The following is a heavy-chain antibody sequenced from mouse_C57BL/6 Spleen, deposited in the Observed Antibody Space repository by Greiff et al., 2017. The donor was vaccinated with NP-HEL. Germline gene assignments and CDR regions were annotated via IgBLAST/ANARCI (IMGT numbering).Heavy chain of an antibody. CDR3: AIPSSCYAMDY. Sequence: QVQLQQSGAELVKPGASVKMSCKASGFNFTTYPIEWVKQNPGKSLEWIGNFHPYNDDTEYNEKFKGKATLTVDTSSSTVYLKLSRLADDDAAVYYCAIPSSCYAMDYWGQGTSVTVYS. V-gene: IGHV1-47*01. J-gene: IGHJ4*01. CDR2: FHPYNDDT. CDR1: GFNFTTYP.